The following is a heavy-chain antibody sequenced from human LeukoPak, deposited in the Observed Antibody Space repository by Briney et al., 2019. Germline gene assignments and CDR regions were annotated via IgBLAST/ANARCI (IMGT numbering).Heavy chain of an antibody. J-gene: IGHJ4*02. Sequence: SETLSLTCTVSGGSISSYYWSWVRQPPGKGLEWIGYIYDSGSTNYNPSLKSRVTISVDTSKNQFSLKLSSVTAADTAVYYCARVGGYSDSSGYYYHLDYWGQGTLVTVSS. CDR2: IYDSGST. CDR3: ARVGGYSDSSGYYYHLDY. V-gene: IGHV4-59*01. D-gene: IGHD3-22*01. CDR1: GGSISSYY.